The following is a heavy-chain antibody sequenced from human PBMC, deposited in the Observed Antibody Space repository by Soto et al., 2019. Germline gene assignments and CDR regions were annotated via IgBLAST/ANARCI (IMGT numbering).Heavy chain of an antibody. D-gene: IGHD2-2*01. CDR1: GYNFVNYG. Sequence: ASVKVSCNTSGYNFVNYGVTWVRQAPGQGLEWMGWISGYNGNTKYAQKFQGRVTMTTDTSTSTAYMELRSLRSDDTAVYYCARDEVPAANWLDPWGQEPLSPSPQ. J-gene: IGHJ5*02. CDR3: ARDEVPAANWLDP. CDR2: ISGYNGNT. V-gene: IGHV1-18*01.